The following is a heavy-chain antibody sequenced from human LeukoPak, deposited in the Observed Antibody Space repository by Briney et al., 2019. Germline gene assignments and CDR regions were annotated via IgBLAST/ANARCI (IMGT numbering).Heavy chain of an antibody. Sequence: GGSLRLSCAASGFTFSSYGMHWVRQAPGKGLEWVAFIRYDGSNKYYADSVKGRFTISRDNSKNTLYLQMNSLRGEDTAEYYCARGLELLLGWFGPWGQGTLVTVSS. CDR1: GFTFSSYG. CDR3: ARGLELLLGWFGP. V-gene: IGHV3-30*02. D-gene: IGHD1-7*01. CDR2: IRYDGSNK. J-gene: IGHJ5*02.